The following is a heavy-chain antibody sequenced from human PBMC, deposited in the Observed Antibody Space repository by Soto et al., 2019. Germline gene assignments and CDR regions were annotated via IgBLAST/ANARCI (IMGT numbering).Heavy chain of an antibody. CDR1: GDTFSSYT. D-gene: IGHD2-2*01. V-gene: IGHV1-69*08. J-gene: IGHJ6*02. CDR3: AREISGSSTWGAGMDV. Sequence: QVQLVQSGAEVKKPGSSVKVSCKASGDTFSSYTITWVRQAPGQGLEWMGRIIPILGIANYAQKFQGRVTITADKSTSTANMELSSLRAEDTAIYSCAREISGSSTWGAGMDVWGQGTTVTVSS. CDR2: IIPILGIA.